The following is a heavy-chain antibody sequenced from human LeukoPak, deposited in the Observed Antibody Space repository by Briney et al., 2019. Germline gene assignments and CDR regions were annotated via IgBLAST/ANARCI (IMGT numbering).Heavy chain of an antibody. Sequence: GGSLRLSCAASGFTFSSYAMHWVRQAPGKGLEWVAVISYDGSNKYYADSVKGRFTISRDNSKNTLYLQMNSLRAEDTAVYYCAKGHYYNILTGYSVRRGLDYWGQGTLVTVSS. CDR2: ISYDGSNK. CDR3: AKGHYYNILTGYSVRRGLDY. D-gene: IGHD3-9*01. V-gene: IGHV3-30*04. J-gene: IGHJ4*02. CDR1: GFTFSSYA.